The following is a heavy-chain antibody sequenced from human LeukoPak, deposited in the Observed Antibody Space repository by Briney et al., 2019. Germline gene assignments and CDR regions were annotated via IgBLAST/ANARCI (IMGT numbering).Heavy chain of an antibody. V-gene: IGHV3-23*01. CDR1: EFTFDNHA. D-gene: IGHD1-26*01. CDR3: AKGGPTGSNYFDF. J-gene: IGHJ4*02. CDR2: ISGSGYYS. Sequence: PGGSLRLSCAASEFTFDNHAMSWVRQAPGKGLEWVSVISGSGYYSYYADSVKGRFTVSRDNSKTTLYLQMNSLRADDTAVYYCAKGGPTGSNYFDFWGRGTLVTLSS.